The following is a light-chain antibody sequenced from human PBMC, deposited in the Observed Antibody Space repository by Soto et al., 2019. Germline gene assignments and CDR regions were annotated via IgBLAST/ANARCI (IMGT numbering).Light chain of an antibody. CDR3: QQYNNWPPLT. V-gene: IGKV3-15*01. CDR2: DAS. CDR1: QSVSST. J-gene: IGKJ4*01. Sequence: EIVMTQSPDTLSVSPGERATLSCRASQSVSSTLAWYQQKPGQAPRILIYDASTRATGIPARFSGSGSGTEFTLTISSLQSEDFAVYYCQQYNNWPPLTFGGGTKVEIK.